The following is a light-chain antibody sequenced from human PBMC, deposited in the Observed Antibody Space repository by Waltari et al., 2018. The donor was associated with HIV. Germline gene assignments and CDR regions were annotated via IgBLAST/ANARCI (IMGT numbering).Light chain of an antibody. V-gene: IGLV1-44*01. Sequence: QSVLTQPPSASGTAGQRVTISCSGTSSNIGSNTVNWYQQLPGTAPKLLIYHNSPRPSGVPDRFSGSKSGTSASLAISGLQSEDEADYYCEAWDDSVNGLVFGGGTKLTV. CDR3: EAWDDSVNGLV. CDR1: SSNIGSNT. J-gene: IGLJ3*02. CDR2: HNS.